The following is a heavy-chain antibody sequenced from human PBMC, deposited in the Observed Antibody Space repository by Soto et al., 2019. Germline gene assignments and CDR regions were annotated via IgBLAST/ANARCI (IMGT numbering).Heavy chain of an antibody. J-gene: IGHJ4*02. V-gene: IGHV3-15*01. D-gene: IGHD2-15*01. CDR2: IKSKTDGGTT. CDR1: GFTFSNAW. CDR3: TTIPMGYCSSSSCYSYFDY. Sequence: EVQLVESGGGLVKPGGSLRLSCAASGFTFSNAWMIWVRQAPGKGLEWVGRIKSKTDGGTTDYAAPVTGRFTISRDDSKNRLSRQMNSLKTEDTAVYYCTTIPMGYCSSSSCYSYFDYWGQGTLVTVSS.